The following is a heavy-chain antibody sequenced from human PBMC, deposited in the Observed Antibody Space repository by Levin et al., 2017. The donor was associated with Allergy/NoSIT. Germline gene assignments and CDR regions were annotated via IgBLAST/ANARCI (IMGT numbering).Heavy chain of an antibody. Sequence: PGASVKVSCKASGGTFSSYAISWVRQAPGQGLEWMGGIIPIFGTANYAQKFQGRVTITADESTSTAYMELSSLRSEDTAVYYCARDQYNVVVVGTLDYYYYGMDVWGQGTTVTVSS. D-gene: IGHD2-15*01. J-gene: IGHJ6*02. CDR1: GGTFSSYA. CDR2: IIPIFGTA. V-gene: IGHV1-69*13. CDR3: ARDQYNVVVVGTLDYYYYGMDV.